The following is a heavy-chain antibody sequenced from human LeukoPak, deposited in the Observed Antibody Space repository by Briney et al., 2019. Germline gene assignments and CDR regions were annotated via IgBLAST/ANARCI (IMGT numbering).Heavy chain of an antibody. J-gene: IGHJ4*02. CDR2: IYSGGIT. V-gene: IGHV3-66*01. D-gene: IGHD3-16*01. CDR1: GFTVSSNY. Sequence: QSGGSLRLSCAASGFTVSSNYMNWVRQAPGKGLEWVSVIYSGGITYYADCVKGRFTISRDNSNNTLYLQMNSLRPDDTAVYYCVRDDPGFMPGNWWGQGTLVTVSS. CDR3: VRDDPGFMPGNW.